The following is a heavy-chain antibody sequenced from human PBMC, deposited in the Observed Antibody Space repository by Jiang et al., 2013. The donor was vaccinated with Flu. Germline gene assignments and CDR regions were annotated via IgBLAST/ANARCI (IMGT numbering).Heavy chain of an antibody. J-gene: IGHJ4*02. CDR2: ISSSGSST. CDR3: AKDMPGRGSFNFFDY. CDR1: GITISNYA. V-gene: IGHV3-23*01. D-gene: IGHD1-26*01. Sequence: VQLLESGGGLVQPGGSLRLSCAASGITISNYAMNWVRQAPGKGPEWVSGISSSGSSTFYADSVKGRFTISRDKSKNTLYLQMNNLRAEDTAIYYCAKDMPGRGSFNFFDYWGQGTLVTVSS.